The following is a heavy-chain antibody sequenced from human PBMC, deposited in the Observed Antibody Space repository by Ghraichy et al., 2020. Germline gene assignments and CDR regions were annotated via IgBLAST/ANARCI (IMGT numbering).Heavy chain of an antibody. Sequence: SETLSLTCAVSGDSISSSNWWSWVRQPPGKGLEWIGEIYHSGSTYSNPSLKSRVTISMDKSRNQLSLSLTSVTAADTAVDYCARHVGVARTRGFDYWGQGTLVSVSS. V-gene: IGHV4-4*02. CDR2: IYHSGST. CDR1: GDSISSSNW. CDR3: ARHVGVARTRGFDY. J-gene: IGHJ4*02. D-gene: IGHD6-19*01.